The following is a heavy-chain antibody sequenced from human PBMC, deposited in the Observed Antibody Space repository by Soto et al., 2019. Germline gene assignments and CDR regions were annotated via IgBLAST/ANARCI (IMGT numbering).Heavy chain of an antibody. D-gene: IGHD4-17*01. CDR2: ISGSGGST. V-gene: IGHV3-23*01. CDR3: AKDVEVYGDSFDY. Sequence: EVQLLESGGGLVQPGGSLRLSCAASGFTFSSYAMSWVRQAPGKGLEWVSDISGSGGSTYYADSVKGRFTISRDNSKNTLYLQMNSLRAEDTAVYYCAKDVEVYGDSFDYWGQGTLVTVSS. J-gene: IGHJ4*02. CDR1: GFTFSSYA.